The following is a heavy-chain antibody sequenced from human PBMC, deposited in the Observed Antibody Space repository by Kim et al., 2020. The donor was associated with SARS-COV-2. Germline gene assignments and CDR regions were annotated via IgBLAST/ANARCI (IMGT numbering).Heavy chain of an antibody. D-gene: IGHD3-9*01. J-gene: IGHJ5*02. Sequence: SETLSLTCTVSGGSISSYYWSWIQQPPGKGLEWIGYIYYSGSTNYNPSLKSRVTISVDTSKNQFSLKLSSVTAADTAVYYCARSTYLLRYFDWLSFDPWGQGTLVTVSS. V-gene: IGHV4-59*08. CDR2: IYYSGST. CDR1: GGSISSYY. CDR3: ARSTYLLRYFDWLSFDP.